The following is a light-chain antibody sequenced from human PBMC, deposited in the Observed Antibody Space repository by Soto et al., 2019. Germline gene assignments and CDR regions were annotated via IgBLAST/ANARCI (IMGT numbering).Light chain of an antibody. CDR2: DAS. CDR3: QQYNNWPGT. V-gene: IGKV3-11*01. CDR1: QSVGSY. J-gene: IGKJ1*01. Sequence: EIVLTQSPATLSLSPGEIATLSCSASQSVGSYLAWYQQKPGQAPRLLIYDASKGATGIPARFSGSGSGTEFTLTISSLQSEDFAVYYCQQYNNWPGTFGQGTKVDIK.